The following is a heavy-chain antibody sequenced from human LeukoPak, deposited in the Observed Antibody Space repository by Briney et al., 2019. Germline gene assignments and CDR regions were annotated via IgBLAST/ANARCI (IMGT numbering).Heavy chain of an antibody. Sequence: AGGSLRLSCAASGFTFSDYYMSWVRQAPGKGLEWVSYISSRGDTIYYTDSVKGRFTISRDNAKNSLYLQMNSLRAEDTAVYYCARTGGPQLWLTWGQGTLVTVSS. CDR1: GFTFSDYY. J-gene: IGHJ5*02. CDR2: ISSRGDTI. D-gene: IGHD5-18*01. V-gene: IGHV3-11*04. CDR3: ARTGGPQLWLT.